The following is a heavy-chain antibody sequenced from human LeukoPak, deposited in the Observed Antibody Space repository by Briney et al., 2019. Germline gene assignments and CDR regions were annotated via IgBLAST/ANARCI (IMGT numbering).Heavy chain of an antibody. V-gene: IGHV3-33*01. CDR3: ASNYYDSSGYPYYFDY. Sequence: GGSLRLSCAASGFTFSSYGMHWVRQAPGKGLEWVAVIWYDGSKKYYADSVKGRFTISRDNSKNTLYLQMNSLRAEDTAVYYCASNYYDSSGYPYYFDYWGQGTLVTVSS. D-gene: IGHD3-22*01. CDR2: IWYDGSKK. CDR1: GFTFSSYG. J-gene: IGHJ4*02.